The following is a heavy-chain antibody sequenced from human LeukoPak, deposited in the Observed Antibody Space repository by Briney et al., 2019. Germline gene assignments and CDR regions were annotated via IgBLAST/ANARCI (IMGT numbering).Heavy chain of an antibody. CDR2: IWYDGSNK. J-gene: IGHJ4*02. CDR3: AKESCSSTSCYFDY. V-gene: IGHV3-33*06. Sequence: PGGSLRLSCAASGFTFSSAWMIWVRQAPGKGLEGVAVIWYDGSNKYYADSVKGRFTISRDNSKNTLYLQMNSLRAEDTAVYYCAKESCSSTSCYFDYWGQGTLVTVSS. D-gene: IGHD2-2*01. CDR1: GFTFSSAW.